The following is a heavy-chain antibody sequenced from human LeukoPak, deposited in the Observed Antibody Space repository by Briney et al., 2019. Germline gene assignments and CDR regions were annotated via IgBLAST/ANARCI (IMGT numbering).Heavy chain of an antibody. CDR1: GFTFSSYG. CDR3: AKDPMTTVTPYLDY. CDR2: IRYDGSNK. J-gene: IGHJ4*02. D-gene: IGHD4-17*01. V-gene: IGHV3-30*02. Sequence: GGSLRLSCAASGFTFSSYGMHWVRQAPGKGLEWVAFIRYDGSNKYYADSVKGRFTISRDNSKNTLYLQMNSLRAEDTAVYYCAKDPMTTVTPYLDYWGKGTLVTVSS.